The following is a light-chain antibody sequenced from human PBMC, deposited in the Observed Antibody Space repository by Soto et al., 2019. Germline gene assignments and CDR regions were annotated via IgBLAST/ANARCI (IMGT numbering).Light chain of an antibody. V-gene: IGKV3-20*01. Sequence: EIVLTQSPATLSLSPGESATLSCRASQSMSSHLAWYQQKPGQSPRLFIYGASSRATGIPDRFSGSGSGTDFTLTISRLEPEDFAVYYCQQYGSSSTWTFGQGTKVDIK. CDR3: QQYGSSSTWT. CDR1: QSMSSH. J-gene: IGKJ1*01. CDR2: GAS.